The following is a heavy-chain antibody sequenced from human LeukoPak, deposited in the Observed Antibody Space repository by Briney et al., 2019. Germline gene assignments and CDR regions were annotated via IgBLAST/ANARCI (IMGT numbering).Heavy chain of an antibody. CDR1: GGSISSGGYY. D-gene: IGHD1-7*01. Sequence: SETLSLTCTVSGGSISSGGYYWSWIRQHPGEGLEWIGYIYYSGSTYYNPSLKSRVTISVDTSKNQFSLKLSSVTAADTAVYCCARGNYEQVLTWGQGTLVTVSS. V-gene: IGHV4-31*03. CDR2: IYYSGST. CDR3: ARGNYEQVLT. J-gene: IGHJ5*02.